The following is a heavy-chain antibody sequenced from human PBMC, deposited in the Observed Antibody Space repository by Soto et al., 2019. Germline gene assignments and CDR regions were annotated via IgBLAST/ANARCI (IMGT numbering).Heavy chain of an antibody. CDR1: GDSISSADYY. J-gene: IGHJ6*02. V-gene: IGHV4-30-4*01. D-gene: IGHD1-1*01. CDR2: IFYSGTT. Sequence: PSETLSLTCTVSGDSISSADYYWSWIRQTPGEGLEWIGHIFYSGTTYYNPSLKSRPTISVDTSKNHFSLRLTSVTAADTAVYYCARDLWVEPELYYYGMDVWGQGTTVTVYS. CDR3: ARDLWVEPELYYYGMDV.